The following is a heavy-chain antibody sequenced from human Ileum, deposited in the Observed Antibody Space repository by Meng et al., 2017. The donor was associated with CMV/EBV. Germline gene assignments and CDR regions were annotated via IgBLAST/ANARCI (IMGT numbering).Heavy chain of an antibody. V-gene: IGHV4-39*07. J-gene: IGHJ3*02. CDR3: ARDRPAFDI. CDR1: GGSVRSTSDY. CDR2: IYYTGNT. Sequence: GSLRLSCTVSGGSVRSTSDYWGWIRQPPGKGLEWIGTIYYTGNTYYSPSLKSRVTISVDTSKNQFSLKLSSVTAADTAVYYCARDRPAFDIWGQGTMVTVSS.